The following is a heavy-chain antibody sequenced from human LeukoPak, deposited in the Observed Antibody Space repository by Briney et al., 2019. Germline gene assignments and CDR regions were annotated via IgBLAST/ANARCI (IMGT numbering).Heavy chain of an antibody. J-gene: IGHJ4*02. Sequence: SETLSLTCTVSDGSISSSTYYWVWIRQPPGKGLEWIGRIYYSGSPDYNPSLESRYNISVDTSKSQFSLKLSSVTAADTAVYYCARHDSSDYYYDYWGQGTLVTVSS. D-gene: IGHD3-22*01. CDR3: ARHDSSDYYYDY. V-gene: IGHV4-39*01. CDR1: DGSISSSTYY. CDR2: IYYSGSP.